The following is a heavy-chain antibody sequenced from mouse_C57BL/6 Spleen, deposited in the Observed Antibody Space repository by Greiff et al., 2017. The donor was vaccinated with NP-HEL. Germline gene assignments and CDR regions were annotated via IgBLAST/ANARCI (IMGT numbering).Heavy chain of an antibody. CDR2: IDPSDSYT. CDR3: ARGGITTVVATVDY. Sequence: QVQLQQPGAELVMPGASVKLSCKASGYTFTSYWMHWVKQRPGQGLEWIGEIDPSDSYTNYNQKFKGKSTLTVDKSSSTAYMQLSSLTSEDSAVYYCARGGITTVVATVDYWGQGTTLTVSS. V-gene: IGHV1-69*01. CDR1: GYTFTSYW. J-gene: IGHJ2*01. D-gene: IGHD1-1*01.